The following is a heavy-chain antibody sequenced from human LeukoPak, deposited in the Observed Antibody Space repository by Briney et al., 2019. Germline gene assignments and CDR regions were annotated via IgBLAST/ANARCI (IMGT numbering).Heavy chain of an antibody. CDR2: IYYSGST. CDR3: ARASDFWSGYPLDY. CDR1: GGSISSHY. D-gene: IGHD3-3*01. Sequence: SETLSLTCTVSGGSISSHYWSWIRQPPGKGLEWIGYIYYSGSTNYNPSLKSRVTISVDTSKNQFSLKLSSVTAADTAVYYCARASDFWSGYPLDYWGQGTLVTVSS. V-gene: IGHV4-59*11. J-gene: IGHJ4*02.